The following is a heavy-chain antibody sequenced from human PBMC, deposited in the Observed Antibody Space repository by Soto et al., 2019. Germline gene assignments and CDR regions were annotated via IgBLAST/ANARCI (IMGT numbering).Heavy chain of an antibody. V-gene: IGHV2-70*04. CDR1: GFSLSTSGMR. J-gene: IGHJ6*02. Sequence: SGPTLVNPTHTLTLTCTFSGFSLSTSGMRVSWIRQPPGKALEWLARIDWDDDKFYSTSLKTRLTISKDTSKNQVVLTMTNMDPVDTATYYCARTQYYGMDVWGQGTTVTVSS. CDR2: IDWDDDK. CDR3: ARTQYYGMDV.